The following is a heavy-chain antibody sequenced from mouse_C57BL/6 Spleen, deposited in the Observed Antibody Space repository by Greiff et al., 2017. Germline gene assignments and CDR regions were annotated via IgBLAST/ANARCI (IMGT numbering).Heavy chain of an antibody. CDR3: AGAGDVGNLDA. D-gene: IGHD2-14*01. J-gene: IGHJ2*01. Sequence: QVQLQQSGPELVKPGASVKISCKASGYAFSSSWMDWVKQRPGQGLEWIGRIYPGDGDTNYNGQFKGKAPLTADKSSSTAYMRLSSLTSEDSAVXCCAGAGDVGNLDAWGQGTTLTVSS. V-gene: IGHV1-82*01. CDR1: GYAFSSSW. CDR2: IYPGDGDT.